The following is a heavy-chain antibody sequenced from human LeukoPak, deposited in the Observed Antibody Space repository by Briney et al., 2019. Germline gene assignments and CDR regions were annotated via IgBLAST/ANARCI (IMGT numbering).Heavy chain of an antibody. CDR1: GFTFSSYV. Sequence: PGGSLRLSCAVSGFTFSSYVMSWVRQAPGKGLEWVSAISGSSSGYIYYADSVKGRFTISRDNAKNSLYLQMNSLRAEDTAVYYCAREWACSSTSCYESAGRHEYYYYHYYMDVWGKGTTVTVSS. CDR2: ISGSSSGYI. D-gene: IGHD2-2*01. J-gene: IGHJ6*03. CDR3: AREWACSSTSCYESAGRHEYYYYHYYMDV. V-gene: IGHV3-21*01.